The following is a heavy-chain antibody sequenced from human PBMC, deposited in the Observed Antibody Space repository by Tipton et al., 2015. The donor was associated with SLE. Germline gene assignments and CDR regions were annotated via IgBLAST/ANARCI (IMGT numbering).Heavy chain of an antibody. Sequence: TLSLTCSVSGGSFTSYYWSWIRQPPGKGPEWIGRITNNGNTYYIPSLQSRVTMSVDTSKNHFSLKLSSVTAADTAVYYCARHDTNYGRNWFDPWGQGTLVTVSS. CDR2: ITNNGNT. V-gene: IGHV4-59*04. CDR3: ARHDTNYGRNWFDP. J-gene: IGHJ5*02. CDR1: GGSFTSYY. D-gene: IGHD2-8*01.